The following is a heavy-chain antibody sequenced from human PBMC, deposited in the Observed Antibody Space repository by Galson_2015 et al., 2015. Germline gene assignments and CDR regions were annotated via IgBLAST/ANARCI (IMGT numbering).Heavy chain of an antibody. D-gene: IGHD3-10*02. V-gene: IGHV3-53*01. Sequence: SLRLSCAASGFTFSDYYMSWIRQAPGKGLEWVSYISSGGSTYYADSVKGRFTISRDNSKNTLYLQMNSLRAEDTAVYYCARDLYGEFDYWGQGTLVTVSS. CDR1: GFTFSDYY. J-gene: IGHJ4*02. CDR2: ISSGGST. CDR3: ARDLYGEFDY.